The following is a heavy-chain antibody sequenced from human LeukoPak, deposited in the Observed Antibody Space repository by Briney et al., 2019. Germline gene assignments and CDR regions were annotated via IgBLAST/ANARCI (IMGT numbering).Heavy chain of an antibody. D-gene: IGHD3-10*01. Sequence: SETLSLTCSVSGDSISSFYWSWIRQPARKGLEWIGRLYPCGTTKYIPSLKSRVTMSLDTSKNQFSLRLSSVTAADTAVYYCARESMFRGVTHFDYWGQGTLVTVSS. J-gene: IGHJ4*02. CDR1: GDSISSFY. V-gene: IGHV4-4*07. CDR3: ARESMFRGVTHFDY. CDR2: LYPCGTT.